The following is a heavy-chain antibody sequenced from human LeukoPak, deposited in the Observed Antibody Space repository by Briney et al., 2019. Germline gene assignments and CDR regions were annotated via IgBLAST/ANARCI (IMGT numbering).Heavy chain of an antibody. Sequence: GGSLRLSCAPSGFTFADYGKNWVRQAPGKGLEWVSGIRWNGDITGYADSVKGRFTISRDDAKNSLYLQVNSLRAEDTALYYCARDSPNYNNYMDVWGKGTTVTVSS. CDR3: ARDSPNYNNYMDV. CDR2: IRWNGDIT. J-gene: IGHJ6*03. CDR1: GFTFADYG. V-gene: IGHV3-20*04.